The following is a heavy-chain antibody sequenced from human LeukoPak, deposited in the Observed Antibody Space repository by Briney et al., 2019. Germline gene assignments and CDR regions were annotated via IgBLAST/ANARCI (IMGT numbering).Heavy chain of an antibody. Sequence: GGSLRLSCAASGFTFSSSAMSWVRQAPGKGLEWVSAISGSGGSTYYADSVRGRFTISRDNSKNTLYLQMNSLRVEGTAMYYCASISDLLYYFDSWGQGTLVTVSS. CDR1: GFTFSSSA. V-gene: IGHV3-23*01. CDR3: ASISDLLYYFDS. J-gene: IGHJ4*02. CDR2: ISGSGGST.